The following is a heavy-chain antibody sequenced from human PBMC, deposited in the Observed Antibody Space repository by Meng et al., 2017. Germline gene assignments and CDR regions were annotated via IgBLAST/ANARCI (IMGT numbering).Heavy chain of an antibody. J-gene: IGHJ3*02. D-gene: IGHD6-19*01. CDR2: ISSKLNSFAT. CDR3: TMYTRGHI. Sequence: QVVESGGGLVPPGGSLKLSCAVSGVTFSGSDIHWVRQASGKGLEWVGRISSKLNSFATAYPASLKGRFTISRDDSKNTAYLQMNSLMTEDTALYYCTMYTRGHIWGQGTMVTVSS. CDR1: GVTFSGSD. V-gene: IGHV3-73*02.